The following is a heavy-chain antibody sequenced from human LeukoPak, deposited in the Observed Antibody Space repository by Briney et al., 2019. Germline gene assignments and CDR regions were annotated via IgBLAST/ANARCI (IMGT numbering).Heavy chain of an antibody. CDR3: ARTAYDFWSGYYNWFDP. Sequence: SETLSLTCTVSGGSIRSSSYYWGWIRQPPGKGLEWIGSIFYSGNTYYNPSLKSRVTISVDTSKDQFSLKLSSVTAADTAVYYCARTAYDFWSGYYNWFDPWGQGTLVTVSS. CDR2: IFYSGNT. V-gene: IGHV4-39*01. CDR1: GGSIRSSSYY. D-gene: IGHD3-3*01. J-gene: IGHJ5*02.